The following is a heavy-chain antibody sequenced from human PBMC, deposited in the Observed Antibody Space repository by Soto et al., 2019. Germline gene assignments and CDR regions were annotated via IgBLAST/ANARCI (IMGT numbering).Heavy chain of an antibody. J-gene: IGHJ4*02. CDR1: GYSFTSYW. CDR2: MFPWTSDT. V-gene: IGHV5-51*01. Sequence: GESLKISCKGSGYSFTSYWIGWVRQMPGKGLGWMGLMFPWTSDTRYSPSFQGHVSISVDRSTGTGYLQWNSLKASDTAMYYCVTTRDGTTFFPHWGQGTPVTVSS. D-gene: IGHD1-7*01. CDR3: VTTRDGTTFFPH.